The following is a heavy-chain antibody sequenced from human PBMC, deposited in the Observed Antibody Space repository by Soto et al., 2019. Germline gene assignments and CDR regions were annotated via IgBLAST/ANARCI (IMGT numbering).Heavy chain of an antibody. Sequence: GPLRRSCAASVFTFSSYAMHWVRQAPGKGLEWVAVISYDGSNKYYADSVKGRFTISRDNSKNTLYLQMNSLRAEDTAVYYCARQSITMIVVVIHDAFDIWGQGTMVSVSS. CDR2: ISYDGSNK. D-gene: IGHD3-22*01. CDR3: ARQSITMIVVVIHDAFDI. CDR1: VFTFSSYA. J-gene: IGHJ3*02. V-gene: IGHV3-30-3*01.